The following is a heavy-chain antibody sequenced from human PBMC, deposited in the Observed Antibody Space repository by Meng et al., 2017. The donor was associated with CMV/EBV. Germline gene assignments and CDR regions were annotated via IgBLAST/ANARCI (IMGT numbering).Heavy chain of an antibody. V-gene: IGHV2-70D*14. CDR2: IDWDDDK. J-gene: IGHJ4*02. CDR3: ARIADSSGYFDY. Sequence: SGPTLVKPTQTLTLTCTFSGFSLSTSGMRVSWIRQPPGKALEWLARIDWDDDKFYSTSLKTRLTISKDTSKNQVVLTMTNMDPVDTATYYYARIADSSGYFDYWGQGTLVTVSS. D-gene: IGHD3-22*01. CDR1: GFSLSTSGMR.